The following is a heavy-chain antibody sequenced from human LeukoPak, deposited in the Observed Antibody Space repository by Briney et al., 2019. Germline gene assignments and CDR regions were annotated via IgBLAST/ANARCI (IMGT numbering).Heavy chain of an antibody. J-gene: IGHJ3*02. Sequence: GGSLRLSCAASGFTFSSYAMSWVRQAPGKELEWVSAISGSGGSTYYADSVKGRFTIYRDNSKNTLYLQMNSLRAEDTAVYYCAKHRVMTTVTADAFDIWGQGTMVTVSS. V-gene: IGHV3-23*01. CDR2: ISGSGGST. CDR1: GFTFSSYA. CDR3: AKHRVMTTVTADAFDI. D-gene: IGHD4-17*01.